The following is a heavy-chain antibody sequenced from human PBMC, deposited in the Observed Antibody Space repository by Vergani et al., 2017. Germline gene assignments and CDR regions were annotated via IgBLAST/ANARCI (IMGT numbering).Heavy chain of an antibody. V-gene: IGHV3-23*01. D-gene: IGHD3-9*01. CDR3: ARLGLRYDILTGSVFDY. CDR2: ISGSGGST. J-gene: IGHJ4*02. Sequence: EVQLLESGGGLVQPGGSLRLSCAASGFTFSSYAMSWVRQAPGKGLEWVSAISGSGGSTYYADSVKGRFTISRDNSKNTLYLQMNSLRAEDTAVYYCARLGLRYDILTGSVFDYWGQGTLVTVSS. CDR1: GFTFSSYA.